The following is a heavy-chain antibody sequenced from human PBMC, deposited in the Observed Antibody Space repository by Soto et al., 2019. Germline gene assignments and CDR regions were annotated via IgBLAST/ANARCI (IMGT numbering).Heavy chain of an antibody. J-gene: IGHJ4*02. V-gene: IGHV3-53*05. CDR3: ARKTDSGGNGGF. CDR1: GFTVSNNY. Sequence: EVRLVETGGDLIQPGGSLRLSCAFSGFTVSNNYMYWGRQPPGKGLEWVSLIYSHGDTRYADSVRGRFTVSRDNSKNTLYLQMNSLRSEETAESYCARKTDSGGNGGFWGQGTLVTVSS. CDR2: IYSHGDT. D-gene: IGHD2-15*01.